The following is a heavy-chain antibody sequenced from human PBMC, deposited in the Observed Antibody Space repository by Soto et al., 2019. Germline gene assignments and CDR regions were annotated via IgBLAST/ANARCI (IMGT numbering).Heavy chain of an antibody. CDR2: IIPILGIT. Sequence: QVQLVQSGAEVKKPGSSVKVSCKASGGTFSSYTISWVRQAPGQGLEWMGRIIPILGITNYAQKFQGRVTITADKSTGTAYMELSSLRSEDTAVYYCARDGYYYILTGYNYYFDFWGQGTLVTVSS. CDR1: GGTFSSYT. CDR3: ARDGYYYILTGYNYYFDF. D-gene: IGHD3-9*01. J-gene: IGHJ4*02. V-gene: IGHV1-69*08.